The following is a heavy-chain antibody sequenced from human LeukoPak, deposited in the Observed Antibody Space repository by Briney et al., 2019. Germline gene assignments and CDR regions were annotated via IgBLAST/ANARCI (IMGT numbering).Heavy chain of an antibody. CDR1: GDSVSSNSAA. J-gene: IGHJ5*02. D-gene: IGHD3-10*01. Sequence: SQTLSLTCAISGDSVSSNSAAWNWIRQSPSRDLEWLGRTYYRSKWYNDYAVSVKGRITINPDTSKNQFSLQLNSVTPEDTAVYYCARDDHYYGSGSYFLSERKNWFDPWGQGTLVTVSS. CDR3: ARDDHYYGSGSYFLSERKNWFDP. CDR2: TYYRSKWYN. V-gene: IGHV6-1*01.